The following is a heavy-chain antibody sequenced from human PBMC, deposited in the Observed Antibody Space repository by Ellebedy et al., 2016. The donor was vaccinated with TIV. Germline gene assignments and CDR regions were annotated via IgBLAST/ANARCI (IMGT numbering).Heavy chain of an antibody. Sequence: AASVKVSCKASGGTFSRYALNWVRPAPGQGLEWMGRIMPILDLSNYPQKFQGRVTITADKSTSTAYMELRSLRSEDTAVYYCARDLLGSADYWGQGTLVTVSS. D-gene: IGHD3-22*01. CDR1: GGTFSRYA. J-gene: IGHJ4*02. V-gene: IGHV1-69*04. CDR3: ARDLLGSADY. CDR2: IMPILDLS.